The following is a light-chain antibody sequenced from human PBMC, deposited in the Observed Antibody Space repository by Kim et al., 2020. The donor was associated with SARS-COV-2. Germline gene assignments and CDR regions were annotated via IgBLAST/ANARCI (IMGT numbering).Light chain of an antibody. Sequence: DIQMTQSPSSLSASVGDRVTITCQASQDISNYLNWYQQKPGKAPKLLIYDASNLETGVPSRFSGSGSGTAFTFTISSLQPEDIATYYSQQYDNPPLRFGQGTKLEI. J-gene: IGKJ2*01. CDR3: QQYDNPPLR. CDR2: DAS. CDR1: QDISNY. V-gene: IGKV1-33*01.